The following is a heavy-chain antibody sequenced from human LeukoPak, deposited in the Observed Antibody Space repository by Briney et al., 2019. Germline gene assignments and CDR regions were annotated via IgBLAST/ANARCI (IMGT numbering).Heavy chain of an antibody. Sequence: GGSLRLSCATSGFTFSNHAMHWVRQATGKGLEWVSAIGTAGDTFYPGSVKGRFSISRENAKNSLSLQINSLKAEDTAVYYCARVGANTRFDYWGQGTLVTVSS. CDR2: IGTAGDT. D-gene: IGHD1-26*01. J-gene: IGHJ4*02. CDR3: ARVGANTRFDY. CDR1: GFTFSNHA. V-gene: IGHV3-13*01.